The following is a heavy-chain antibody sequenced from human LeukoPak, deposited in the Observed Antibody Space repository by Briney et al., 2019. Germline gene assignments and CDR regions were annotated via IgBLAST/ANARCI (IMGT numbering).Heavy chain of an antibody. D-gene: IGHD3-3*01. Sequence: PSETLSLTCAVYGGSFSGYYWSWIRQPPGKGLEWIGAINHSGSTNYNPSLKSRVTISLDTSKNLFSLKLSSVTAADTAVYYCARLQITIPADVWGQGTLVTVSS. J-gene: IGHJ4*02. CDR2: INHSGST. CDR3: ARLQITIPADV. CDR1: GGSFSGYY. V-gene: IGHV4-34*01.